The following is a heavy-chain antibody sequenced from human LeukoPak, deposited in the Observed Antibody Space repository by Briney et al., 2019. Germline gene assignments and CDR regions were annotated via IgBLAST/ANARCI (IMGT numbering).Heavy chain of an antibody. V-gene: IGHV1-18*01. CDR2: ISAYNGNT. CDR1: GYRFTSYD. D-gene: IGHD3-22*01. CDR3: ARGAYDSSGYYSYSFDY. Sequence: ASVNVSCNASGYRFTSYDISWVRQAPAQGHERMGWISAYNGNTNYAHKLHGRVTMTTATSTSTAYMELRSLRSDDTAVYYCARGAYDSSGYYSYSFDYWGQGTLVTVSS. J-gene: IGHJ4*02.